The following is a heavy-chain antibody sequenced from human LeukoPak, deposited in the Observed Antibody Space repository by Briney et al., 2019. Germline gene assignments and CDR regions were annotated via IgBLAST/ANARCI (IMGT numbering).Heavy chain of an antibody. CDR3: ARVNIVATIDYYYYGMDV. D-gene: IGHD5-12*01. V-gene: IGHV6-1*01. CDR2: TYYRSKWYN. CDR1: GDSVSSNSAA. Sequence: SQTLSLTCAISGDSVSSNSAAWNWIRQSPSRGLEWLGRTYYRSKWYNDYAVSVKSRITINPDTSKNQFSLQLNSVTPEDTAVYYCARVNIVATIDYYYYGMDVWGQGTTVTVSS. J-gene: IGHJ6*02.